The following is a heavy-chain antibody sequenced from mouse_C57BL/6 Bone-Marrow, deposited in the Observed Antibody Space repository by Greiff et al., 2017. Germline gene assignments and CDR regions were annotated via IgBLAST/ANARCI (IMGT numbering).Heavy chain of an antibody. V-gene: IGHV1-9*01. Sequence: QVQLQQSGAELMKPGASVKLSCKATGYTFTGYWIEWVKQRPGHGLEWIGEILPGSGSTNYTEKFKGKATFTADTSSNTAYMQLSSLTTEDSAIYYCARSYYGNYFYYAMDYWGQGTSVTVSS. CDR1: GYTFTGYW. J-gene: IGHJ4*01. CDR3: ARSYYGNYFYYAMDY. D-gene: IGHD2-1*01. CDR2: ILPGSGST.